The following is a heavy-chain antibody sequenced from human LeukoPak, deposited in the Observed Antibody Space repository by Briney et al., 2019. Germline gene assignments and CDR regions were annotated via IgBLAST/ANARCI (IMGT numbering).Heavy chain of an antibody. D-gene: IGHD2-2*03. CDR1: GFTFSTYG. CDR3: AGGYCSNTTCFDY. J-gene: IGHJ4*02. CDR2: IWYDGSKK. Sequence: GGSPRLSCAASGFTFSTYGMHWVRQAPGKGLEWVAVIWYDGSKKHYADSVKGRFTISRDNSKNTLYLQMNTLRAEDTAMYYCAGGYCSNTTCFDYWGQGTLVIVSS. V-gene: IGHV3-33*01.